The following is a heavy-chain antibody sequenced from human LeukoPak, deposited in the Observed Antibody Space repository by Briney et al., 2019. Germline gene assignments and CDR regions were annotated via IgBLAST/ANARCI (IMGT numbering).Heavy chain of an antibody. D-gene: IGHD6-19*01. CDR3: ARWTGGWYFDY. J-gene: IGHJ4*02. Sequence: PSETLSLTCAVSGGSISSSNWWSWVRQPPGQGLEWIGEIYHSGSTNYNPSLKSRVIISVDKSKNQFSLKLSSVTAADTAVYYCARWTGGWYFDYWGQGTLVTVSS. V-gene: IGHV4-4*02. CDR1: GGSISSSNW. CDR2: IYHSGST.